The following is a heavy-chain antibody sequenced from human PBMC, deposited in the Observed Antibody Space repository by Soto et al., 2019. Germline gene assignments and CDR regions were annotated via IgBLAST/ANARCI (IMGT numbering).Heavy chain of an antibody. V-gene: IGHV3-33*01. D-gene: IGHD2-2*01. CDR3: VRDYCSTSSCYDY. CDR2: IWYDGSKK. CDR1: GFTFTNFG. Sequence: GGSLRLSCTASGFTFTNFGMHWVRQSPGKGLEWVALIWYDGSKKFYADSVKGRFTISRDTSKNMVFLQMNNLRAEDTALYYCVRDYCSTSSCYDYWGQGSLVTVSS. J-gene: IGHJ4*02.